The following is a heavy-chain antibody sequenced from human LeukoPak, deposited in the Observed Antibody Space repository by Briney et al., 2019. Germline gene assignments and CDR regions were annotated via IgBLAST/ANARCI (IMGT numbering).Heavy chain of an antibody. J-gene: IGHJ4*02. D-gene: IGHD3-16*01. Sequence: GASVKVSCKASGYTFTGYYMHWVRQAPGQGLEWMGWINPNSGGTNYAQKFQGRVTMTRDTSISTAYMELSRLRSDDTAVYYCARDYDHVWGSPYYFDYWGQGTLVTVSS. V-gene: IGHV1-2*02. CDR2: INPNSGGT. CDR3: ARDYDHVWGSPYYFDY. CDR1: GYTFTGYY.